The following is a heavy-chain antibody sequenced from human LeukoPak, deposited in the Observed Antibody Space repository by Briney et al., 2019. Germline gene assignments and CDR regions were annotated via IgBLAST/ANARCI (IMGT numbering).Heavy chain of an antibody. V-gene: IGHV4-39*01. CDR3: ARQGQSPYHNFDY. CDR2: IYYSGST. J-gene: IGHJ4*02. Sequence: SETLSLTCTVSGGSLSSSSYYWGWIRQPPGKGLEWIGSIYYSGSTYYNPSLKSRVTISVDTSKNQFSLKLSSVTAADTAVYYCARQGQSPYHNFDYWGQGTLVTVSS. D-gene: IGHD2-2*01. CDR1: GGSLSSSSYY.